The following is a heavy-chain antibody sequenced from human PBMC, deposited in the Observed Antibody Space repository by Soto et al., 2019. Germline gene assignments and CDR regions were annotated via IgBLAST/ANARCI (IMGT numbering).Heavy chain of an antibody. V-gene: IGHV3-11*04. CDR2: ISSGGSTI. CDR1: GFTFSDYY. D-gene: IGHD6-13*01. Sequence: GGSLRLSCAASGFTFSDYYMTWILQAPGKGLEWVSYISSGGSTIYYSDSVKGRFTISRDNSKNTLYLQMNSLRGDDTAVYYCARAGYSSSWNWFDPWGQGTQVTVSS. J-gene: IGHJ5*02. CDR3: ARAGYSSSWNWFDP.